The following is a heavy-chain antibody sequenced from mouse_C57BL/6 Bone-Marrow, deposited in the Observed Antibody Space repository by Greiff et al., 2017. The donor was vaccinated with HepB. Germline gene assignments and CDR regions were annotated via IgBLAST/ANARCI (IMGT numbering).Heavy chain of an antibody. J-gene: IGHJ3*01. CDR3: ARAFITTPRFAY. D-gene: IGHD1-1*01. V-gene: IGHV1-9*01. Sequence: QVQLQQSGAELMKPGASVKLSCKATGYTFTGYWIEWVKQRPGHGLEWIGEILPGSGSTNYNEKFKGKATFTADTSSNTAYMQLSSLTTEDSAIYYCARAFITTPRFAYWGQGTLVTVSA. CDR1: GYTFTGYW. CDR2: ILPGSGST.